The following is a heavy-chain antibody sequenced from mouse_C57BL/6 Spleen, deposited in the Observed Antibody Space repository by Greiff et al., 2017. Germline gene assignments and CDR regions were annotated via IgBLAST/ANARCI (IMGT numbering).Heavy chain of an antibody. J-gene: IGHJ2*01. Sequence: EVKLVESGGGLVKPGGSLKLSCAASGFTFSDYGMHWVRQAPEKGLEWVAYISSGSSTIYYANTVKGRFTITRDNAKNTLFLQMTSLRSEDTAMYYCALIYYGYEGFDYWGQGTTLTVSS. CDR1: GFTFSDYG. CDR2: ISSGSSTI. D-gene: IGHD2-2*01. V-gene: IGHV5-17*01. CDR3: ALIYYGYEGFDY.